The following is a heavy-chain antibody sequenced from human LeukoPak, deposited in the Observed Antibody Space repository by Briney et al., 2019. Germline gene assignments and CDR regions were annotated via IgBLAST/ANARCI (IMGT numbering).Heavy chain of an antibody. CDR3: ARGLWDCSGGSCYFIFDY. CDR2: INSDGSST. CDR1: GFTFSTYW. V-gene: IGHV3-74*01. J-gene: IGHJ4*02. Sequence: GGSLRLSCAASGFTFSTYWMHWVRQAPGKGLEWVSHINSDGSSTSYADSVKGRFTIYRDNAKNTLYLQMNSLRAEDTAVYYCARGLWDCSGGSCYFIFDYWGQGNRVTVSS. D-gene: IGHD2-15*01.